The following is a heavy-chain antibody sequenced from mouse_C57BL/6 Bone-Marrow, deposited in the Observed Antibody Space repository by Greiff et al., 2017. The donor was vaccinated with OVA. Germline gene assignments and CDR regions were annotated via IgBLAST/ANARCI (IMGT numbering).Heavy chain of an antibody. CDR2: ISDGGSYT. J-gene: IGHJ1*03. CDR1: GFTFSSYA. CDR3: ARVYYGNYVGYFDV. D-gene: IGHD2-1*01. Sequence: EVMLVESGGGLVKPGGSLKLSCAASGFTFSSYAMSWVRQTPAKRLEWVATISDGGSYTYYPDNVKGRFTISRDNAKNNLYLQMSHLKSEDTAMYYCARVYYGNYVGYFDVWGTGTTVTVSS. V-gene: IGHV5-4*03.